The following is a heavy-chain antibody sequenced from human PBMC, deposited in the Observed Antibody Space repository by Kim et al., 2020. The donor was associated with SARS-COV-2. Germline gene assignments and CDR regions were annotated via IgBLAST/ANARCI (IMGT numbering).Heavy chain of an antibody. CDR2: VNHSGIP. J-gene: IGHJ6*02. CDR3: ARGRAGVVPSPILGLGPYYYYYAMDV. CDR1: GGSFSAYS. Sequence: SETLSLTCAVYGGSFSAYSWIWIRQAPGKGLEWIGEVNHSGIPKYHPSLKSRVTISVDTSKNQFSLKLPSVTAADTAVFYCARGRAGVVPSPILGLGPYYYYYAMDVWGQGTTVTVS. D-gene: IGHD3-3*01. V-gene: IGHV4-34*01.